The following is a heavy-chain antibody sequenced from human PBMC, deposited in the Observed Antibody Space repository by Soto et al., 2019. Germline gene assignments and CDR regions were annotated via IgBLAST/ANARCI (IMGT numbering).Heavy chain of an antibody. D-gene: IGHD4-17*01. J-gene: IGHJ6*02. V-gene: IGHV3-23*01. Sequence: GGSLRLSCAASGFTFSSYAMSWVRQAPGKGLEWVSAISGSGGSTYYADSVKGRFTISRDNSKNTLYLQMNSLRAEDTAVYYCAKEWHGDYFLYYYGMDVWGQGTTVTVSS. CDR1: GFTFSSYA. CDR2: ISGSGGST. CDR3: AKEWHGDYFLYYYGMDV.